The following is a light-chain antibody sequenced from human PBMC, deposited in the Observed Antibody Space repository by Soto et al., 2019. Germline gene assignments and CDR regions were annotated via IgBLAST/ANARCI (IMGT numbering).Light chain of an antibody. Sequence: QSALTQPPSVSGSPGQSVTISCTGTSSDVGSYNRVSWYQQPPGTAPKLMIYEVSNRPSGVPDRFSGSKSGNTASLTISGLQAEDEADYYCSLYTSSSTPYVVGTGTKVTVL. CDR1: SSDVGSYNR. V-gene: IGLV2-18*01. CDR3: SLYTSSSTPYV. CDR2: EVS. J-gene: IGLJ1*01.